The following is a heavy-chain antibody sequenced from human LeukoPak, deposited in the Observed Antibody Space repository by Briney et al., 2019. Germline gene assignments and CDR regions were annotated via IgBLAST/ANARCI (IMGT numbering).Heavy chain of an antibody. Sequence: SETLSLTCAVYGGSFSGYYWSWIRQPPGKGLEWIGEINHSGSTNYNPSLKSRVTISVDTSKNQFSLKLSSVTAADTAVYYCARVRPYDSSGYYYAYYFDYWGQGTLVTVSS. CDR1: GGSFSGYY. CDR3: ARVRPYDSSGYYYAYYFDY. CDR2: INHSGST. J-gene: IGHJ4*02. D-gene: IGHD3-22*01. V-gene: IGHV4-34*01.